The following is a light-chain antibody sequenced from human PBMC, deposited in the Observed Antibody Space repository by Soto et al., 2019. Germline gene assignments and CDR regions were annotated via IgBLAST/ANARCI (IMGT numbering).Light chain of an antibody. CDR2: TAS. Sequence: IQLTQAPSFLSASVGDRVIITCRASQGISNLLAWYQQKPGKAPKLLIHTASTLQSGVPSRFSGSGSGTDFTLTISSLQPEDFATYYCLQDYNYPITFGQGTRLEIK. V-gene: IGKV1-6*01. J-gene: IGKJ5*01. CDR3: LQDYNYPIT. CDR1: QGISNL.